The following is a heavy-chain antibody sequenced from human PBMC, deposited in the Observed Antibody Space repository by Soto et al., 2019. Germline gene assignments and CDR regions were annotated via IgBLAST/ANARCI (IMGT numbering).Heavy chain of an antibody. V-gene: IGHV4-39*01. Sequence: PSETLSLTCTVSGDSITSNSYFWAWIRQPPGKGLEWIGSIYYSGSTYHNPSLKSRVTISVDRSNNQFSLKLTSVTAADTAVYYCARHFSVDHFDYWGQGALVTVSA. J-gene: IGHJ4*02. CDR2: IYYSGST. CDR1: GDSITSNSYF. CDR3: ARHFSVDHFDY. D-gene: IGHD3-9*01.